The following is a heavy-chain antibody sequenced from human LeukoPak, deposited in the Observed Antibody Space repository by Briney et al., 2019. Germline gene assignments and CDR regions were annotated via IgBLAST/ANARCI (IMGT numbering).Heavy chain of an antibody. CDR1: GYTFTGYY. V-gene: IGHV1-2*02. CDR2: INPNSGGT. Sequence: ASVKVSCKASGYTFTGYYMHWVRQAPGQGLEWMGWINPNSGGTNYAQKFQGRITMTRDTSISTAYMELSRLRSDDTAVYYCARDRNRIAAAGIPTDYWGQETRGTVSS. D-gene: IGHD6-13*01. J-gene: IGHJ4*02. CDR3: ARDRNRIAAAGIPTDY.